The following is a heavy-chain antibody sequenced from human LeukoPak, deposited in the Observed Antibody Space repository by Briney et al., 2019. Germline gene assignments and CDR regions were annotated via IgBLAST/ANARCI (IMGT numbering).Heavy chain of an antibody. V-gene: IGHV3-48*03. CDR1: GFTFSSYE. CDR2: ISSSGSTI. Sequence: GGSLRLSCAASGFTFSSYEMNWVRQAPGKGLEWVSYISSSGSTIYYADSVKGRFTISRDNAKNSLYLQMNSLRAEDTAVYYCARDGAIEPFDYWGQGTLVTVSS. D-gene: IGHD2-2*02. J-gene: IGHJ4*02. CDR3: ARDGAIEPFDY.